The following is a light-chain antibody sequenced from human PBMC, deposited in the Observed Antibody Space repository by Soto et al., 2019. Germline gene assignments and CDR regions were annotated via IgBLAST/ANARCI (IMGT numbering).Light chain of an antibody. CDR1: QSVSSSY. J-gene: IGKJ1*01. CDR2: GVS. CDR3: QQYGSSQWT. V-gene: IGKV3-20*01. Sequence: EIVLTQSPGTLSLSPGERATLSCRASQSVSSSYFAWYQQKPGQAPRLLIYGVSSRATGIRDRFSGSGSGKDFTLTISSLEPEDFAVYYCQQYGSSQWTFGQGNKVEI.